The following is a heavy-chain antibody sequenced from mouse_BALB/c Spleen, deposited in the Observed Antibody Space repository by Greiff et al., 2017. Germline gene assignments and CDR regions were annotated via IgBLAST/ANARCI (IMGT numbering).Heavy chain of an antibody. D-gene: IGHD2-1*01. CDR2: IYPGSGNT. V-gene: IGHV1-84*02. J-gene: IGHJ3*01. Sequence: QVQLQQSGAELVKPGASVKLSCKASGYTFTDYYINWVKQKPGQGLEWIGWIYPGSGNTKYNEKFKGKATLTVDTSSSTAYMQLSSLTSEDTAVYFCARADGNYFWFAYWGQGTLVTVSA. CDR1: GYTFTDYY. CDR3: ARADGNYFWFAY.